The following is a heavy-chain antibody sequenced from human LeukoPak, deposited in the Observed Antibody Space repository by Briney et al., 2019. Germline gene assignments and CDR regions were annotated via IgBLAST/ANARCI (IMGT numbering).Heavy chain of an antibody. CDR3: ARGLTFGYYYDY. CDR1: GGSFSGYY. V-gene: IGHV4-34*01. J-gene: IGHJ4*02. D-gene: IGHD3-22*01. Sequence: SETLSLTCAVYGGSFSGYYWSWIRQPPGKGLEWIGEINHSGSTNYNPSLKSRVTISVDTSKNQFSLKLSSVTAADTAVYYCARGLTFGYYYDYWGQGTLVTVSS. CDR2: INHSGST.